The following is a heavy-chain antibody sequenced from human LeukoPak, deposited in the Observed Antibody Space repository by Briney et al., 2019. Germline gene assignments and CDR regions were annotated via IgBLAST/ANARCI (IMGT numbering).Heavy chain of an antibody. CDR3: ARGTGTRFGYYFDY. Sequence: ASVKFSCKASGGTCSSYAISWVRQAPGQGLEWMGGIIPIFGTANYAQKFQGRVTITADESTSTAYMELSSLRSEDTAVYYCARGTGTRFGYYFDYWGQGTLVTVSS. J-gene: IGHJ4*02. D-gene: IGHD1-1*01. CDR2: IIPIFGTA. CDR1: GGTCSSYA. V-gene: IGHV1-69*13.